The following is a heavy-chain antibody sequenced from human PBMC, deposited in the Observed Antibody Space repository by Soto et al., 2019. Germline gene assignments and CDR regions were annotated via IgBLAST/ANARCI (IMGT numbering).Heavy chain of an antibody. J-gene: IGHJ4*02. CDR3: ARKTNPHTIVGMVPFDY. V-gene: IGHV4-39*01. CDR2: IYYSGST. Sequence: SETLSLTCTVSGGSISSSSYYWGWIRQPPGKGLEWIGSIYYSGSTYYNPSLKSRVTISVDTSKNQFSLKLSSVTAADTAVYYFARKTNPHTIVGMVPFDYWGQGTLVTVSS. CDR1: GGSISSSSYY. D-gene: IGHD3-3*01.